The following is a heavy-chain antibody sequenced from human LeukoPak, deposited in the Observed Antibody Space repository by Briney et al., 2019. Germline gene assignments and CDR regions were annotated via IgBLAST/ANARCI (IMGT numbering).Heavy chain of an antibody. J-gene: IGHJ4*02. V-gene: IGHV4-30-4*08. Sequence: SETLSLTCTVSGGSISSGDYYWSWIRQPPGKGLEGIGYIYYSGSTYYNPSLKSRVTISVDTSKNQFSLKLSSVTAADTAVYYCARGGHSSSSGYWGQGTLVTVSS. CDR1: GGSISSGDYY. CDR3: ARGGHSSSSGY. D-gene: IGHD6-6*01. CDR2: IYYSGST.